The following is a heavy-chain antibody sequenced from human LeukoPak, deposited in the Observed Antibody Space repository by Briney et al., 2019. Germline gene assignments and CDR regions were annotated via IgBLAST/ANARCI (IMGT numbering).Heavy chain of an antibody. CDR3: AKDLGVGAALWAFDY. CDR2: ISWNSGSI. CDR1: GFTFDDYA. Sequence: GGSLRLSCAASGFTFDDYAMHWVRQAPGKGLEWVSGISWNSGSIGYADSVKGRFTISRDNAKNSLYLQMNSLRAEDTALYYCAKDLGVGAALWAFDYWGQGTLVTVSS. V-gene: IGHV3-9*01. D-gene: IGHD1-26*01. J-gene: IGHJ4*02.